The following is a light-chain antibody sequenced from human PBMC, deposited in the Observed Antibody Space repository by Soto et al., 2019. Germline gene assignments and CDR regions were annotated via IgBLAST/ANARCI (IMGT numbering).Light chain of an antibody. Sequence: EIVLTQSPGTLSLSPGERATLSCRASQSVSSTYLAWYQQKPGQAPRLLIYGASSRATGIPDRFSGSGSGTDFTLTISRLEPEDFAVYYCKQYKEWPPFTFGQGTRLEIK. CDR1: QSVSSTY. J-gene: IGKJ5*01. CDR3: KQYKEWPPFT. V-gene: IGKV3-20*01. CDR2: GAS.